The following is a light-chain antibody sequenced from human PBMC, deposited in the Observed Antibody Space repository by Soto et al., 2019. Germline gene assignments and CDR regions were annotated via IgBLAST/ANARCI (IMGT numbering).Light chain of an antibody. V-gene: IGKV3-20*01. J-gene: IGKJ1*01. CDR1: QTVGKNY. CDR3: QHYITSLTT. CDR2: GAS. Sequence: IVLTQSPVTLSVSPGDGATLSCRASQTVGKNYLAWYQQRPGQAPRLLIHGASSRATGIPDRFSGSGSGTDFTLTISRLEPEDFAVYYCQHYITSLTTFGQGTKVDIK.